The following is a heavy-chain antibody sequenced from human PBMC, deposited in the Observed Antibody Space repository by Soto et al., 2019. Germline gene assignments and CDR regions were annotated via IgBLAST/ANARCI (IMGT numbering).Heavy chain of an antibody. D-gene: IGHD3-9*01. CDR2: INDRGSI. V-gene: IGHV4-34*01. CDR1: GGSFSGYY. CDR3: ARESHDSLTGPPWVWYFDL. J-gene: IGHJ2*01. Sequence: QVQLQQWGAGPLRPLETLSLTCGVSGGSFSGYYWAWIRQSPGKGLEWIGEINDRGSINYNPSLKSRDSISVYTSTNHYSLKHRSVTAADTAVYYCARESHDSLTGPPWVWYFDLWGRGTLVTVSS.